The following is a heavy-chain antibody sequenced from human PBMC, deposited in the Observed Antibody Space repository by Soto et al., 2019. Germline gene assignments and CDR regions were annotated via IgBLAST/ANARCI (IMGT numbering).Heavy chain of an antibody. J-gene: IGHJ6*02. CDR3: ARGHYCSSTSCHRGMDV. V-gene: IGHV4-34*01. CDR1: GGSFSGYY. D-gene: IGHD2-2*02. Sequence: QVQLQQWGAGLLKPSETLSLTCAVYGGSFSGYYWSWIRQPPGQGLEWIGEINHSGSTNYNPFLKSRVTITIDTSQNQFSLKLSSVTAADTAVYYCARGHYCSSTSCHRGMDVWGQGTTVTVSS. CDR2: INHSGST.